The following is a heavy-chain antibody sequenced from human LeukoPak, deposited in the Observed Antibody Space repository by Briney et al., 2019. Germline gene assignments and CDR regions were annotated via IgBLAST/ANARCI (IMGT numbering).Heavy chain of an antibody. V-gene: IGHV4-39*01. CDR2: ITYSGST. J-gene: IGHJ4*02. Sequence: PSETLSLTCTVSGGSISSSTYYWAWIRQFPGKGLEWIGSITYSGSTYYNPSLESRVTISVDTSKNQFSLRLISVTAVDTAVYYCARQGVGATDCWGQGTLVTVSS. D-gene: IGHD1-26*01. CDR1: GGSISSSTYY. CDR3: ARQGVGATDC.